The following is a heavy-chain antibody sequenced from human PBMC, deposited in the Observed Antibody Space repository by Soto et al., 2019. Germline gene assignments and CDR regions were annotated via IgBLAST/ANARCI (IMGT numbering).Heavy chain of an antibody. CDR2: ISGSGGST. V-gene: IGHV3-23*01. J-gene: IGHJ4*02. D-gene: IGHD6-6*01. CDR1: GFTFSSYA. Sequence: EVQLLESGGGLVQPGGSLRLSCAASGFTFSSYAMSWVRQAPGKGLEWVSAISGSGGSTYYADSVKGRFTISRDNYKNTLYLQMNSLRAEDTAVYYCAKGLSDGSSRGGATAGYWGQGTLVTVSS. CDR3: AKGLSDGSSRGGATAGY.